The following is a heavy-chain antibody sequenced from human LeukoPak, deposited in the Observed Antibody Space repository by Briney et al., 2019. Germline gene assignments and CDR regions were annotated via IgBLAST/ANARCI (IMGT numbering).Heavy chain of an antibody. CDR1: GYSISSGYY. J-gene: IGHJ4*02. CDR2: IHHSGST. CDR3: ARGPPRFVSY. D-gene: IGHD5-24*01. V-gene: IGHV4-38-2*01. Sequence: SETLSLTCAVSGYSISSGYYWGWIRQPPGKGLEWMGSIHHSGSTYYNPSLKSRVTISVDTSKNHFSLKLSSVTAADTAVYYCARGPPRFVSYWGQGTLVTVSS.